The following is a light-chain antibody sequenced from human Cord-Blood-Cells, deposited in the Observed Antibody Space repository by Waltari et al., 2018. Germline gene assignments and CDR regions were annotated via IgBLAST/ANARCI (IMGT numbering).Light chain of an antibody. Sequence: QSALTQPASVSGSPGQSITISCTGTNSDGGSYNLVSWYQQHPGKAPKLMIYEVSKRPSGVSNRFSGSKSGNTASLTISGLQAEDEADYYCCSYAGSSTYVFGTGTKVTVL. CDR2: EVS. CDR1: NSDGGSYNL. J-gene: IGLJ1*01. V-gene: IGLV2-23*02. CDR3: CSYAGSSTYV.